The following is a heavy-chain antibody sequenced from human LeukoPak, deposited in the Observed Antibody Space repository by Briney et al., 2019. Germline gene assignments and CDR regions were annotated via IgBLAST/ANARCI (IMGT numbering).Heavy chain of an antibody. D-gene: IGHD3-3*01. V-gene: IGHV3-23*01. Sequence: GGTLRLSCAASGFTFNTYGMSWVRQAPGKGLEWVSCISRTGVSTYYADSVKGRFTISRDNSKNTLYLEMNSLIPEDTALYYCAKPQEADLWVPDYWGQGTLVTVSS. CDR2: ISRTGVST. J-gene: IGHJ4*02. CDR1: GFTFNTYG. CDR3: AKPQEADLWVPDY.